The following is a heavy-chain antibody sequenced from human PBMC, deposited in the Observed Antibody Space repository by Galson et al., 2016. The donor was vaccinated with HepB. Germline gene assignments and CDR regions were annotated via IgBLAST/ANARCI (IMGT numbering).Heavy chain of an antibody. CDR3: ARHGLGFYYESSGPHLDAFDF. J-gene: IGHJ3*01. CDR2: VYYSGNT. D-gene: IGHD3-22*01. V-gene: IGHV4-39*01. CDR1: SGSISSSSYY. Sequence: SETLSLTCTVSSGSISSSSYYWGWIRQPPGKGLEWIGSVYYSGNTYYNPSLRSRVTISVDTPKHQFSLKMSSVTAEDTAVYYCARHGLGFYYESSGPHLDAFDFWGQGTMVTVSS.